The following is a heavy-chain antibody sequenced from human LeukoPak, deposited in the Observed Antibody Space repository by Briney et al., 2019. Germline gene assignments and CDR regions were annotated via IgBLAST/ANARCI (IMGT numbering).Heavy chain of an antibody. CDR1: GGSISSYY. Sequence: SETLSLTCTVSGGSISSYYWSWLRQPPGKGLEWIGYIYTSGSTNYNPSLKSRVTISVDTSKNQFSLKLSSVTAADTAVYYCARSEITYNWFDPWGQGTLVTVSS. D-gene: IGHD3-10*01. CDR2: IYTSGST. J-gene: IGHJ5*02. V-gene: IGHV4-4*09. CDR3: ARSEITYNWFDP.